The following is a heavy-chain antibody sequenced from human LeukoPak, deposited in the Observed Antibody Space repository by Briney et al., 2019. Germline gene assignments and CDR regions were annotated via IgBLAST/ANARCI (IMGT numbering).Heavy chain of an antibody. CDR1: GFTFSDYY. Sequence: GGSPRLSCAASGFTFSDYYMSWIRQAPGKGLEWVSYISGDSSSISYADSVQGRFTVSRDSAKISLYLQMNSLRAEDTAVYYCARGGYYGGDDYWGQGTLVTVSS. J-gene: IGHJ4*02. D-gene: IGHD4-23*01. V-gene: IGHV3-11*01. CDR2: ISGDSSSI. CDR3: ARGGYYGGDDY.